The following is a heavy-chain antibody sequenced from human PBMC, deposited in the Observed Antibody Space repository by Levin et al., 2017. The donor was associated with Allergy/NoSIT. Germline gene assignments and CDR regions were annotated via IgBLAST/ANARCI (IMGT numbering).Heavy chain of an antibody. J-gene: IGHJ6*03. V-gene: IGHV1-2*02. CDR2: INPNSGGT. Sequence: ASVKVSCKASGYTFTGYYMHWVRQAPGQGLEWMGWINPNSGGTNYAQKFQGRVTMTRDTSISTAYMELSRLRSDDTAVYYCARSPSHYDILTGYPPVDMDVWGKGTTVTVSS. D-gene: IGHD3-9*01. CDR1: GYTFTGYY. CDR3: ARSPSHYDILTGYPPVDMDV.